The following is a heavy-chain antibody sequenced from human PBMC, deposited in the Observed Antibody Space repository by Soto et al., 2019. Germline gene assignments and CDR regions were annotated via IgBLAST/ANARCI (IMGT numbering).Heavy chain of an antibody. CDR3: ARGAALFDY. V-gene: IGHV3-30-3*01. J-gene: IGHJ4*02. CDR1: GFTFRSYA. D-gene: IGHD6-6*01. CDR2: ISYDGSNK. Sequence: GVSLRLSCAASGFTFRSYAMHWVRQAPGKGLEWVAVISYDGSNKYYADSVKGRFTISRDNSKNTLYLQMNSLRAEDTAVYYCARGAALFDYWGQGTLVTVSS.